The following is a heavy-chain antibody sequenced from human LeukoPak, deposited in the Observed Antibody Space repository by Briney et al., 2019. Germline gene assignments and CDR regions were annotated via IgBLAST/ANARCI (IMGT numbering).Heavy chain of an antibody. V-gene: IGHV3-23*01. D-gene: IGHD3-16*02. J-gene: IGHJ4*02. CDR2: ISGSGGST. CDR3: ARGFADFVWGSYPSSY. Sequence: GGSLRLSCAASGFTFSSYAMSWVRQAPGKGLEWVSAISGSGGSTYYADSVKGRFTISRDNSLNTLHLQMNSLRAEDTAVYYCARGFADFVWGSYPSSYWGQGILVTVSS. CDR1: GFTFSSYA.